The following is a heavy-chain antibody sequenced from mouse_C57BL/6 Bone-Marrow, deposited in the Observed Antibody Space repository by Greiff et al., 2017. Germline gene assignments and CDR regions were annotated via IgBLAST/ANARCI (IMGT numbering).Heavy chain of an antibody. CDR1: GYAFTNYL. V-gene: IGHV1-54*01. D-gene: IGHD1-1*01. Sequence: VKLVESGAELVRPGTSVKVSCKASGYAFTNYLIEWVKQRPGQGLEWIGVINPGSGGTKYNEKFKGKATLTADKSSSTAYMQLSSLTSEDSAVYFCARRIYYYGSSSYYYAMDYWGQGTSVTVSS. CDR3: ARRIYYYGSSSYYYAMDY. J-gene: IGHJ4*01. CDR2: INPGSGGT.